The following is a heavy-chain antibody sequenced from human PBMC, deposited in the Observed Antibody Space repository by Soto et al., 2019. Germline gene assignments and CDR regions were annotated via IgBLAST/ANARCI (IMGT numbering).Heavy chain of an antibody. CDR3: VRDGTKTLRDWFDP. CDR1: GASISGYY. J-gene: IGHJ5*02. CDR2: IYATGTT. V-gene: IGHV4-4*07. D-gene: IGHD1-1*01. Sequence: TLSLTCTVSGASISGYYWSWIRKSAGRGLEWIGRIYATGTTDYNPSLKSRVMMSVDTSKKQFPLKLRSVTAADTAVYYCVRDGTKTLRDWFDPWGQGISVTVSS.